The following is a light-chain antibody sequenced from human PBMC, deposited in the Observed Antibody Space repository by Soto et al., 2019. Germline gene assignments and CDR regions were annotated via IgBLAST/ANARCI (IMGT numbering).Light chain of an antibody. CDR3: CSYTTSNTRQIV. CDR2: DVT. J-gene: IGLJ1*01. Sequence: ALTQPASGTGYPGQSSSISNTRTSSDVGGYNYVSWYRQQPGKAPKFMIYDVTNRPPGVSNRFSGSKSGNTASLTISGLQAEDEADYYCCSYTTSNTRQIVFGTGTKVTVL. V-gene: IGLV2-14*01. CDR1: SSDVGGYNY.